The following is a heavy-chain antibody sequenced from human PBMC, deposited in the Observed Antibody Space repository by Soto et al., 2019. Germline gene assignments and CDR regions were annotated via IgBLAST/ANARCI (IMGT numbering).Heavy chain of an antibody. Sequence: QVQLQESGPGLVKPSQTLSLTCTVSGDSISSGGYYWSWIRQHPGKALQWIGYIYYSGSTYYNPSLKSRVTRSVDTSKNQFPLKLISVTAADTAVYYCARGRVYGSGSYGYFDLWGRGTLVTVSS. J-gene: IGHJ2*01. CDR1: GDSISSGGYY. D-gene: IGHD3-10*01. V-gene: IGHV4-31*03. CDR2: IYYSGST. CDR3: ARGRVYGSGSYGYFDL.